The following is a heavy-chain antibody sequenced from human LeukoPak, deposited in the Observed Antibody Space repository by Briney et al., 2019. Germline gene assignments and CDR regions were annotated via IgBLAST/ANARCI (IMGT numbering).Heavy chain of an antibody. J-gene: IGHJ3*02. CDR3: AQSDRITMIGGQLGYAFDI. V-gene: IGHV4-30-2*01. CDR2: IYHSGST. Sequence: PSETLSLTCTVSGGSISSGGYYWSWIRQPPGKGLEWIGYIYHSGSTYYNPSLKSRVTISEDRSKNQFSLKLSSVTAADTAVYYCAQSDRITMIGGQLGYAFDIWGQGTMVTVSS. D-gene: IGHD3-22*01. CDR1: GGSISSGGYY.